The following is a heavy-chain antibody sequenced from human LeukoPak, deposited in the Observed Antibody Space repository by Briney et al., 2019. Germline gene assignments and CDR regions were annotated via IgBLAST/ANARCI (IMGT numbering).Heavy chain of an antibody. J-gene: IGHJ4*02. Sequence: GGSLRLSCAASGFTFSNYAMSWVRQAPGKGLEWISAISGSGGSTYYADSVKGRFTISRDNSKNTLYLQMNSLRAEDTAVYYCAKDGGGYCSGGSCYSDYWGQGTLVTVSS. CDR1: GFTFSNYA. CDR3: AKDGGGYCSGGSCYSDY. D-gene: IGHD2-15*01. CDR2: ISGSGGST. V-gene: IGHV3-23*01.